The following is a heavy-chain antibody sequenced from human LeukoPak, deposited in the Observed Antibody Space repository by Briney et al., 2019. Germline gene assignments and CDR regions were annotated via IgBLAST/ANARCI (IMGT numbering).Heavy chain of an antibody. CDR1: GGSISSYY. J-gene: IGHJ3*02. Sequence: KPSETLSLTCTVSGGSISSYYWSWIRQPPGKGLEWIGSIYYSGSTYYNPSLKSRVTISVDTSKNQFSLKLSSVTAADTAVYYCARTPLLWFGELLSGPRGGAFDIWGQGTMVTVSS. CDR2: IYYSGST. CDR3: ARTPLLWFGELLSGPRGGAFDI. V-gene: IGHV4-39*07. D-gene: IGHD3-10*01.